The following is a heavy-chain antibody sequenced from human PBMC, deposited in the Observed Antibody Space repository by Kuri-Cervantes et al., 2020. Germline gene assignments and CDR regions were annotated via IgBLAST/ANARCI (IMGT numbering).Heavy chain of an antibody. CDR2: ISAYNGDT. CDR1: GYTFTSSG. CDR3: ARPYCGSTTCYAYFDC. J-gene: IGHJ4*02. Sequence: ASVKVSCKASGYTFTSSGISWVRQAPGQGLEWMGWISAYNGDTNYAQKLQGRVTMTTDTSTSTAYMEVSSLRSDDTAVYYCARPYCGSTTCYAYFDCWGQGTLVTAPQ. V-gene: IGHV1-18*01. D-gene: IGHD2-2*01.